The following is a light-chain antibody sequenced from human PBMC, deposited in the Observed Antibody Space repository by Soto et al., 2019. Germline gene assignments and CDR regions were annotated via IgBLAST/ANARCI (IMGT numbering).Light chain of an antibody. CDR1: QSLLYTSNNKNY. J-gene: IGKJ1*01. V-gene: IGKV4-1*01. CDR3: QQYYTTPRT. CDR2: WAS. Sequence: DFVVTQSPNSLAVTLGGRATTNCKSSQSLLYTSNNKNYLAWYQQKPGQPPKLIIYWASTRESGVPDRFTGSGSGTDFTLPISNLQAEDAAVYYCQQYYTTPRTFGQGTKVDIK.